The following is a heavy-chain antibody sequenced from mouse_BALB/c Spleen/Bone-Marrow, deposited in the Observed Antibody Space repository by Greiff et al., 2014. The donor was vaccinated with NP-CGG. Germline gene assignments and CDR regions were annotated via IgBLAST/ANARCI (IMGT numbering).Heavy chain of an antibody. Sequence: EVQVVESGGDLVKPGGSLKLSCAASGFTFSDYGMSWVRQTPDKRLEWVATISSGGSYTYFPVSVKGRFTTSRDNAKNTLYLQMNSLKSEDAAMYYCARLTPDYAMDYWGQGTSVTVSS. CDR3: ARLTPDYAMDY. J-gene: IGHJ4*01. CDR1: GFTFSDYG. V-gene: IGHV5-6*01. D-gene: IGHD1-3*01. CDR2: ISSGGSYT.